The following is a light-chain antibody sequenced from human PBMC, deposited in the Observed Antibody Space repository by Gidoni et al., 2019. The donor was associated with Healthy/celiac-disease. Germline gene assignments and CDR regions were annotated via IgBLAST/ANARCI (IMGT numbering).Light chain of an antibody. CDR3: SSYTSSSTPYV. CDR1: SSDVGGYNY. Sequence: QSALTQPASVSGSPGQSITISCPGTSSDVGGYNYVSWYQQHPGKAPKLMIYDVSNRPSGVSNRFSGSKSGNTASLTISGLQAEEEADYYCSSYTSSSTPYVFGTGTKVTVL. V-gene: IGLV2-14*03. CDR2: DVS. J-gene: IGLJ1*01.